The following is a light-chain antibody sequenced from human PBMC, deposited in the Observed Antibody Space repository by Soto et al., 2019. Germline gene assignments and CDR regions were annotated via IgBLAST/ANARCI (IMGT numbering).Light chain of an antibody. CDR2: KAS. CDR1: QTISSW. CDR3: HQFNNPIT. J-gene: IGKJ5*01. Sequence: DIQMTQSPSTLSGSVGDRVTITCRASQTISSWLAWYQQKPGKAPKLLIYKASTLKSGVPSRFSGSGSGTEFTLTISSLQPDDFATYYCHQFNNPITFGQGTRLEIK. V-gene: IGKV1-5*03.